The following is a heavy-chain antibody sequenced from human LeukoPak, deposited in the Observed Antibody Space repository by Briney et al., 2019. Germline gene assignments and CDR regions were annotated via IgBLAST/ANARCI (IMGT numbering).Heavy chain of an antibody. Sequence: GGSLRLSCAASGFTFSSYAMNWVRQAPGKGLEWVSSISSSSRYIYYADSVKGRFTISRDNAKNSLYMQMNSLRAEDTALYYCAREAPSLAAFDIWGQGTMITVSS. CDR1: GFTFSSYA. V-gene: IGHV3-21*01. CDR2: ISSSSRYI. J-gene: IGHJ3*02. CDR3: AREAPSLAAFDI.